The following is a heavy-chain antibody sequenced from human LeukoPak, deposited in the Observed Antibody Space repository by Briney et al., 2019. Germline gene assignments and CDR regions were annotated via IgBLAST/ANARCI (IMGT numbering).Heavy chain of an antibody. Sequence: GGSLRLSCAASGFTFSSYSMNWVRQAPGKGLEWVSSISSSSSYIYYADSVKGRFTISRDNAKNSLYLQMNSLRAEDTAVYYCARDLEANYYDSSGYPTGYWGQGTTVTVSS. CDR2: ISSSSSYI. J-gene: IGHJ6*02. D-gene: IGHD3-22*01. CDR3: ARDLEANYYDSSGYPTGY. V-gene: IGHV3-21*01. CDR1: GFTFSSYS.